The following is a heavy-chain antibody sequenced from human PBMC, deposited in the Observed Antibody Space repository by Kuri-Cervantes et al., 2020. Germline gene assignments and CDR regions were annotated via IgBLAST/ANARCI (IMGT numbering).Heavy chain of an antibody. Sequence: ASVKVSCKASGYTFTGYYMHWVRRAPGQGLEWMGWINPNSGGTNYAQKFQGRVTMTRDTSISTAYMELSRLRSDDTAVYYCARVAGRITIFGVVIEGGAFDIWGQGTMVTVSS. CDR2: INPNSGGT. CDR1: GYTFTGYY. D-gene: IGHD3-3*01. J-gene: IGHJ3*02. V-gene: IGHV1-2*02. CDR3: ARVAGRITIFGVVIEGGAFDI.